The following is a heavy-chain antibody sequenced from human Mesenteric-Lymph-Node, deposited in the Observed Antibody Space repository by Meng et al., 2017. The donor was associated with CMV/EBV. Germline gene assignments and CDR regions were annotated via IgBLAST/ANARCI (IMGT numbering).Heavy chain of an antibody. CDR2: VNPSNSRT. CDR3: ARNLLGAEDY. Sequence: ASVKVSCKASGYTFTTYYMHWVRQAPGQGLEWMGMVNPSNSRTSYAEKLQGRVTMTRDTSTSTVYMELSSLTSEDTAVYYCARNLLGAEDYWGQGTLVTV. J-gene: IGHJ4*02. V-gene: IGHV1-46*01. D-gene: IGHD1-26*01. CDR1: GYTFTTYY.